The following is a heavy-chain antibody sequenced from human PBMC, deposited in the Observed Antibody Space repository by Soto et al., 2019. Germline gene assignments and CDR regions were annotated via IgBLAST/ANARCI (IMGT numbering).Heavy chain of an antibody. Sequence: QVQLVQSGAEVKKPGSSVKVSCKASGGTLNKHAITWVRRAPGQGLEWLGGIIPMFGIPNYPQKFQGRVTIPADHSTNTSLIELHSLTSEDPGVYYCARGGTSGWFKGAYDVLGQGTMVTVS. D-gene: IGHD6-13*01. V-gene: IGHV1-69*17. CDR2: IIPMFGIP. J-gene: IGHJ3*01. CDR3: ARGGTSGWFKGAYDV. CDR1: GGTLNKHA.